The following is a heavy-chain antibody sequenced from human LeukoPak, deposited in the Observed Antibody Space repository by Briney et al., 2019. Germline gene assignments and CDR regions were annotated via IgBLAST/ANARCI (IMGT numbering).Heavy chain of an antibody. V-gene: IGHV3-7*01. CDR3: ARGGATGGRFEN. D-gene: IGHD1-26*01. Sequence: GGSLRLSCVASGFPYDVQTMSWVRQAPEKGLEWVASMREDGREIHYVDSVKGRFTISRDNPKNSLYLQMNSLRAEDTAVYYCARGGATGGRFENWGQGTLVTVSS. CDR2: MREDGREI. CDR1: GFPYDVQT. J-gene: IGHJ4*02.